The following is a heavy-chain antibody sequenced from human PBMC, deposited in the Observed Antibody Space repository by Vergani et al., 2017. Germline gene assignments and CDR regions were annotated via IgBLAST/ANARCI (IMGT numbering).Heavy chain of an antibody. CDR3: ASPAETFDWLSMGDY. D-gene: IGHD3-9*01. V-gene: IGHV1-69*06. CDR2: IIPIFGTA. Sequence: QVQLVQSGAEVKKPGSSVKVSCKASGGTFSSYAISWVRKAPGQGLEWMGGIIPIFGTANYAQKFQGRVTITADKSTSTAYMELSSLRSEDTAVYYCASPAETFDWLSMGDYWGQGTLVTVSS. CDR1: GGTFSSYA. J-gene: IGHJ4*02.